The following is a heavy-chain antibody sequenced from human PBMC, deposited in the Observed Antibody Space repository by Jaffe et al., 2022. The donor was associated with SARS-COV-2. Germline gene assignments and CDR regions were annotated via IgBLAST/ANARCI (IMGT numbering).Heavy chain of an antibody. V-gene: IGHV3-30-3*01. J-gene: IGHJ4*02. CDR1: GFTFSSYA. CDR3: ARGWNYGWLWDTTDY. D-gene: IGHD1-7*01. CDR2: ISYDGSNK. Sequence: QVQLVESGGGVVQPGRSLRLSCAASGFTFSSYAMHWVRQAPGKGLEWVAVISYDGSNKYYADSVKGRFTISRDNSKNTLYLQMNSLRAEDTAVYYCARGWNYGWLWDTTDYWGQGTLVTVSS.